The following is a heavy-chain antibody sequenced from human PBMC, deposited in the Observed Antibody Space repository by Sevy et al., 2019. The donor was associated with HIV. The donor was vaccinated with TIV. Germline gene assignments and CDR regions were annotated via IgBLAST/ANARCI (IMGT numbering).Heavy chain of an antibody. CDR1: GGSIRSGDYY. J-gene: IGHJ4*02. D-gene: IGHD6-13*01. V-gene: IGHV4-31*03. CDR3: ARGLAAALLGH. Sequence: SETLSLTCTVSGGSIRSGDYYWTWVRQHPGKGLEWIGYIYYNGNTYYSPSLRRRVTMSVDTSKNQFSLKLTSVTAADTAVYYGARGLAAALLGHWGQGTLVTVSS. CDR2: IYYNGNT.